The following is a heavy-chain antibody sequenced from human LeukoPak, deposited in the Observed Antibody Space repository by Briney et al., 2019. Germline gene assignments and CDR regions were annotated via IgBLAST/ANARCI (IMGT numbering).Heavy chain of an antibody. CDR2: INPKSGGT. Sequence: ASVKVSCKASGYTFTGYYMYWVRQAPGQGLEWMGWINPKSGGTNYGQKFQGRVTMTRDTSTSTAYMELSRLRSDDTAVYYCARARGEVVPAAEGFDPWGQGTLVTVSS. CDR3: ARARGEVVPAAEGFDP. CDR1: GYTFTGYY. D-gene: IGHD2-2*01. V-gene: IGHV1-2*02. J-gene: IGHJ5*02.